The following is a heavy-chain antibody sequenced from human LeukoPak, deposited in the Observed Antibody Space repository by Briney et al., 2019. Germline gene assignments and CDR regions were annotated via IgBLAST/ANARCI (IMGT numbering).Heavy chain of an antibody. CDR1: GFTFTSYA. CDR2: ISASGGST. J-gene: IGHJ4*02. V-gene: IGHV3-23*01. CDR3: AREYALTMVRGVGYAMDY. D-gene: IGHD3-10*01. Sequence: QAGGSLRLSCAASGFTFTSYAMSWVRQAPGKGLEWVSAISASGGSTYYADSVKGRFTISRDNSKNTLYLQMNSLRAEDTAVYYCAREYALTMVRGVGYAMDYWGQGTLVTVSS.